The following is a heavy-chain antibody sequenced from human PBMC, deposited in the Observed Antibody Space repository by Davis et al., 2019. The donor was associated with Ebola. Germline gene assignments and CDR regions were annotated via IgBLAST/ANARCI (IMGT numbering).Heavy chain of an antibody. CDR3: AKDSSSWAYYDSAGYPFDH. Sequence: AASVKVSCKTSGYTFTSYGISWLRQAPGQGLEWMGWISAYNGQIKYAQKFEGRVTMTTDTSTNTGYMDLRSLKSDDTAMYYCAKDSSSWAYYDSAGYPFDHWGQGTLVTVSS. CDR2: ISAYNGQI. D-gene: IGHD6-13*01. J-gene: IGHJ4*02. CDR1: GYTFTSYG. V-gene: IGHV1-18*01.